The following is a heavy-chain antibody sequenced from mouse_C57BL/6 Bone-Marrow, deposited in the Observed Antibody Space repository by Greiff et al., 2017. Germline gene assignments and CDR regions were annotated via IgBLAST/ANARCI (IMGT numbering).Heavy chain of an antibody. CDR2: IFPGDGDT. V-gene: IGHV1-80*01. CDR3: ARGAY. J-gene: IGHJ3*01. Sequence: QVQLQQPGAELVKPGASVKFSCKASGYAFRSYWLNWVKQRPGKGLEWFGQIFPGDGDTNYNGKFKGKATLTADKSSSTAYMQLSSLTPEDSAVYFGARGAYWGQGTLVTVSA. CDR1: GYAFRSYW.